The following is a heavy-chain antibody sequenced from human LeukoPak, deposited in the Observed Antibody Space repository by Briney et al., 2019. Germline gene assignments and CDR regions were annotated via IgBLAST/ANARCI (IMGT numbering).Heavy chain of an antibody. J-gene: IGHJ6*03. D-gene: IGHD4-11*01. CDR2: VDHTGST. CDR3: ARGRVSSSTWYSTYYYYFYMDV. CDR1: DDSITMYY. Sequence: SETLSLTCSVSDDSITMYYWTWIRQPPGKGLEWIGYVDHTGSTNFNPSLNGRVSISRDTSKNLFPLRLRSVTAADTAVYFCARGRVSSSTWYSTYYYYFYMDVWGKGTTVTVSS. V-gene: IGHV4-59*01.